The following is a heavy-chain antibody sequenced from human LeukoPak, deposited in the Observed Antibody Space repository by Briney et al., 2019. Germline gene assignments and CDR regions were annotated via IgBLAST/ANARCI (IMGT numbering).Heavy chain of an antibody. CDR2: IRYDGSNK. Sequence: GGSLRLSCAASGFTFSSYGMHWVRQAPGKGLEWVAFIRYDGSNKYYADSVKGRFTISRDNSKNTLYLQKNSLRAEDTAVYYCAKSKPITIFGVVHRWGQGTLVTVSS. D-gene: IGHD3-3*01. CDR3: AKSKPITIFGVVHR. J-gene: IGHJ4*02. V-gene: IGHV3-30*02. CDR1: GFTFSSYG.